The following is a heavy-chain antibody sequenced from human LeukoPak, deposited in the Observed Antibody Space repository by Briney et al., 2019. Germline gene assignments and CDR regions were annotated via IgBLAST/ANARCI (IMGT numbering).Heavy chain of an antibody. J-gene: IGHJ4*02. Sequence: SETLSLTCTVSGGSITGYYWSWIRQPPGKGLEWIGYIYYSGSTNYNPSLKSRVTISVDTSKNQFSLKLSSVTAADTAVYYCARGLGANGDYWGQGTLVTVSS. D-gene: IGHD1-26*01. V-gene: IGHV4-59*01. CDR2: IYYSGST. CDR1: GGSITGYY. CDR3: ARGLGANGDY.